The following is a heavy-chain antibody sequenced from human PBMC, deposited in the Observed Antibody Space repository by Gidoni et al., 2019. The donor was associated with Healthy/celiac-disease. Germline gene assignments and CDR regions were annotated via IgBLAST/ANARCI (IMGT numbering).Heavy chain of an antibody. CDR2: IIPILGIA. CDR3: ARDPYGSGSTFDY. D-gene: IGHD3-10*01. J-gene: IGHJ4*02. CDR1: GGTFSSYA. V-gene: IGHV1-69*09. Sequence: QVQLVQSGAEVKKPGSSVKVSCQASGGTFSSYAISWVRQAPGQGLEWMGRIIPILGIANYAQKFQGRVTITADKSTSTAYMELSSLRSEDTAVYYCARDPYGSGSTFDYWGQGTLVTVSS.